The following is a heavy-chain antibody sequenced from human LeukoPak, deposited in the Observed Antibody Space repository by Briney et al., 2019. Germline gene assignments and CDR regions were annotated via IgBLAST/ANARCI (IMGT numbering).Heavy chain of an antibody. V-gene: IGHV4-39*07. Sequence: PSETLSLTCTLSGRSISSSSYYWGWIRQPPGKGLVWIGSIYYSGSTYYNPSLKSRVTISVDPSKNQFSLKLSSVTAADTAVYYCARDLYSSSLFDYWGQGTLVTVSS. J-gene: IGHJ4*02. CDR3: ARDLYSSSLFDY. CDR2: IYYSGST. D-gene: IGHD6-13*01. CDR1: GRSISSSSYY.